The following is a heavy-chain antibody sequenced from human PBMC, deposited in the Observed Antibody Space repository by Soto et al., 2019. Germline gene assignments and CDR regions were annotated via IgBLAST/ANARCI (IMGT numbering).Heavy chain of an antibody. V-gene: IGHV3-48*04. CDR1: GFTFSSYS. CDR2: ISSSSSTI. J-gene: IGHJ3*02. CDR3: ARGDYYDSSGPFSDAFDI. Sequence: GGSLRLSCAASGFTFSSYSMNWVRQAPGKGLEWVSYISSSSSTIYYADSVKGRFTISRDNAKKSLYLQMNSLRAEDTAVYYCARGDYYDSSGPFSDAFDIWGQGTMVTVSS. D-gene: IGHD3-22*01.